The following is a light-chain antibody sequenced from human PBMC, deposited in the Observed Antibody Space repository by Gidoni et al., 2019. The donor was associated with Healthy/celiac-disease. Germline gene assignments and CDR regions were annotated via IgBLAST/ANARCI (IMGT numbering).Light chain of an antibody. CDR2: DAS. J-gene: IGKJ3*01. Sequence: DTQMTQSPSSLPASVGDRVTITCRTSQSISSYLNWYQQKPGKAPKLLIYDASSLQSGVPSRFSGSGSGTDFTLTISSLQPEDFAAYYCRQSYSTPFTFGPGTKVDIK. CDR3: RQSYSTPFT. CDR1: QSISSY. V-gene: IGKV1-39*01.